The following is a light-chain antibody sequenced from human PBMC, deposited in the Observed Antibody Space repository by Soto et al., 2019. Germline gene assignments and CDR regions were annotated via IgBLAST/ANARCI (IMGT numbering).Light chain of an antibody. J-gene: IGKJ1*01. CDR3: QKYHSAPRT. CDR1: QDISYY. V-gene: IGKV1-27*01. CDR2: GAS. Sequence: DIQMTQSPSSLSASVGDRVTITCRANQDISYYLAWYQQKQGKVPKLLIYGASTLQSGVPSRFSGSGSGTDFTLTISSLQHEDIATYYCQKYHSAPRTFGQGTQVEIK.